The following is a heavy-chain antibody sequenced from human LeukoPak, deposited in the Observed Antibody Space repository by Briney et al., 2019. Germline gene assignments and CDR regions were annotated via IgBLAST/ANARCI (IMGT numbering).Heavy chain of an antibody. J-gene: IGHJ4*02. CDR2: INLNGGGA. V-gene: IGHV1-2*02. CDR1: GYTFADCY. D-gene: IGHD3-22*01. CDR3: ARDVEVGCIDY. Sequence: ASGKVSCKASGYTFADCYVHWVRQAPGQGLEWMGWINLNGGGAKYAQRFQGRVTMTRDTSISTAYMELSRLRSDDTAVYYCARDVEVGCIDYWGQGTLVTVSS.